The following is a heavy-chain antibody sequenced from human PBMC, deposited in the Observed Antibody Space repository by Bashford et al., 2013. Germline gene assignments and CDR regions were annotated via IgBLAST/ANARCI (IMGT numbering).Heavy chain of an antibody. D-gene: IGHD2-8*01. CDR3: ARAGGTGTLYPNWFDP. V-gene: IGHV3-73*01. CDR2: ISSRGESYAT. Sequence: GGSLRLSCVASGSSFSGSGIHWVRQASGKGLEWIGRISSRGESYATGYSASVKGRFTISRDDSKNTAYLQMNSLETDDTAVYYCARAGGTGTLYPNWFDPWGQGTLVTVSS. CDR1: GSSFSGSG. J-gene: IGHJ5*02.